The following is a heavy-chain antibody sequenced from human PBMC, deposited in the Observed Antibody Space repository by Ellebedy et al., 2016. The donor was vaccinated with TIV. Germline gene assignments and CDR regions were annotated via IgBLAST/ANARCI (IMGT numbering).Heavy chain of an antibody. CDR3: AMLTIFGVVIEDDAFDI. Sequence: GGSLRLXXAASGFTFSSYWMSWVRQAPGKGLEWVANIKQDGSEKYYVDSVKGRFTISRDNAKNSLYLQMNSLRAEDTAVYYCAMLTIFGVVIEDDAFDIWGQGTMVTVSS. D-gene: IGHD3-3*01. V-gene: IGHV3-7*01. J-gene: IGHJ3*02. CDR2: IKQDGSEK. CDR1: GFTFSSYW.